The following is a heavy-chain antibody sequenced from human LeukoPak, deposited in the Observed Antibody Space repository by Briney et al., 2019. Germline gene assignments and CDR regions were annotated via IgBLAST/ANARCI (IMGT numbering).Heavy chain of an antibody. CDR2: INQGGSAK. CDR3: ARDGLAVAYDY. Sequence: QPGGSLRLSCAASGFTFNDYMSCVRQDARERLEWVTKINQGGSAKYYVDTVKGRFTISRDNAKRSLYLQMDSLRVEDTAVYHCARDGLAVAYDYWGQGTLVTVSS. CDR1: GFTFNDY. J-gene: IGHJ4*02. V-gene: IGHV3-7*01. D-gene: IGHD4-23*01.